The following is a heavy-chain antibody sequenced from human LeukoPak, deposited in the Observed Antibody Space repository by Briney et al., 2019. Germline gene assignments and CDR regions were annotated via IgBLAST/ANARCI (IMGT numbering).Heavy chain of an antibody. D-gene: IGHD6-13*01. V-gene: IGHV3-21*01. CDR1: GFTFSSYN. J-gene: IGHJ6*02. CDR2: ISSSSSYI. CDR3: ARDKIAAAGTDYYYGMDV. Sequence: GGSLRLSCAASGFTFSSYNMNWVRQAPGRGLEWVSSISSSSSYIYYADSVKGRFTISRDNAKNSLYLQMNSLRAEDTAVYYCARDKIAAAGTDYYYGMDVWGQGTTVTVSS.